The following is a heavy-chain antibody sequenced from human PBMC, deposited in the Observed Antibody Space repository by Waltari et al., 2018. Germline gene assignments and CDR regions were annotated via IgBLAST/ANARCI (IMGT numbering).Heavy chain of an antibody. J-gene: IGHJ4*02. D-gene: IGHD4-17*01. CDR2: IYTSGST. Sequence: QVQLQESGPGLVKPSGTLSLTFAVSGGSISSGSYYWSWIRQPAGKGLEWIGYIYTSGSTNYNPSLKSRVTISVDTSKNQFSLKLSSVTAADTAVYYCARSTTVNQNLPFDYWGQGTLVTVSS. V-gene: IGHV4-61*02. CDR1: GGSISSGSYY. CDR3: ARSTTVNQNLPFDY.